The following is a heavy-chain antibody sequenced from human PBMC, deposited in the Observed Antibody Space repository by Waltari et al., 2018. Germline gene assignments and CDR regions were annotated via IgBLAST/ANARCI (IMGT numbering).Heavy chain of an antibody. J-gene: IGHJ4*02. CDR1: GYTFTSYY. CDR3: ASSSWYRPFDY. D-gene: IGHD6-13*01. V-gene: IGHV1-46*03. Sequence: QVQLVQSGAEVKKPGASVKVSCKASGYTFTSYYMHWVRQAPGQGLEWRGIINPRGGSTSYAQKFQGRVTMTRDPSTSTVYMGLSSLRSEDTAVYYCASSSWYRPFDYWGQGTLVTVSS. CDR2: INPRGGST.